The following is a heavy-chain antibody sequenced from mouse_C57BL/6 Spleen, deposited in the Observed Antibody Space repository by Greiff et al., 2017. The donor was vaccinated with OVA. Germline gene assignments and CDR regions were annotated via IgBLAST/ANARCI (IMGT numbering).Heavy chain of an antibody. Sequence: EVKLVESGEGLVKPGGSLKLSCAASGFTFSSYAMSWVRQTPEKRLEWVAYISSGGDYIYYADTVKGRFTISRDNARNTLYLQMSSLKSEDTAMYYCTRDGNYGSSFWFAYWGQGTLVTVSA. CDR2: ISSGGDYI. D-gene: IGHD1-1*01. J-gene: IGHJ3*01. CDR3: TRDGNYGSSFWFAY. V-gene: IGHV5-9-1*02. CDR1: GFTFSSYA.